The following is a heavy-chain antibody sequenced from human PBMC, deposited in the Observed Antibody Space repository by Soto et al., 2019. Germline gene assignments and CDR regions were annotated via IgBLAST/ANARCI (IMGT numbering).Heavy chain of an antibody. J-gene: IGHJ4*02. V-gene: IGHV4-39*01. CDR3: ARQTSIHGTNRVFDY. CDR1: GASIYSSSYS. D-gene: IGHD2-8*01. CDR2: IYYSGST. Sequence: QVQLQESGPGLVKPSETLSLTCTVPGASIYSSSYSWGWIRQPPGKGLEWIGSIYYSGSTSYNPSLQSRVTISVDTSKSQFSLQLTSVTAADTAVFYCARQTSIHGTNRVFDYWGQGTLVTVSS.